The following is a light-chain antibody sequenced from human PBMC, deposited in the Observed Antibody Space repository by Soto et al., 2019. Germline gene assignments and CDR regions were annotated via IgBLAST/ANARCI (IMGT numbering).Light chain of an antibody. CDR3: QQSYSTPPWT. CDR2: DAS. Sequence: EILLTQSPGTLSLSPGERATLSCRASHSVSSYLAWYQQKPDQAPRLLIYDASNRATGIPARFSGSGSGTDFTLSISSLQPEDFATYYCQQSYSTPPWTFGQGTKVDIK. CDR1: HSVSSY. J-gene: IGKJ1*01. V-gene: IGKV3-11*01.